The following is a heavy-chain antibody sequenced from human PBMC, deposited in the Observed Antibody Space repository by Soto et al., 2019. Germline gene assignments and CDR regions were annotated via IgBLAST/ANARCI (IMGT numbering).Heavy chain of an antibody. J-gene: IGHJ4*02. CDR1: GFTFGDYT. Sequence: GGSLRLSCTSSGFTFGDYTMSWFRQAPGKGLEWVGFIRSKSYGGTTEYAASVKGRFTISRDDSKSIAYLQMNSLKTEDTAVYYCTRDQPTIRYSDWAQFGYFDYWGQGTLVTVSS. D-gene: IGHD3-9*01. CDR2: IRSKSYGGTT. V-gene: IGHV3-49*03. CDR3: TRDQPTIRYSDWAQFGYFDY.